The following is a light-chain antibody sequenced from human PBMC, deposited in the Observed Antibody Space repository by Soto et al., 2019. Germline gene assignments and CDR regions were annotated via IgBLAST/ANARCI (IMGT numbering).Light chain of an antibody. CDR3: QNYNGGPWT. CDR1: QDISTY. V-gene: IGKV1-27*01. J-gene: IGKJ1*01. Sequence: DIQLTQSPSSLSASVGDRVTITCRATQDISTYLVWYQQKPGTVPKLLIFAASTLQSGVPSRFSGSGYGTDFTLTISSLQPEDVATYYCQNYNGGPWTVGQGTKVEIK. CDR2: AAS.